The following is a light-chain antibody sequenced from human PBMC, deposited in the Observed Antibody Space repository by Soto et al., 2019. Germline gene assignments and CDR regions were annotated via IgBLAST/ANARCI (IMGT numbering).Light chain of an antibody. V-gene: IGLV2-8*01. CDR1: SSDVGGYNS. Sequence: QSALTQPPSASGSPGQSVTISCTGTSSDVGGYNSVSWYQQYPDKAPKLMIYEDTKRPSGVPDRFSGSKSGNTASLTVSGLQAEDEADYYCSSYAGNDNLVFGGGTKVTVL. CDR2: EDT. CDR3: SSYAGNDNLV. J-gene: IGLJ2*01.